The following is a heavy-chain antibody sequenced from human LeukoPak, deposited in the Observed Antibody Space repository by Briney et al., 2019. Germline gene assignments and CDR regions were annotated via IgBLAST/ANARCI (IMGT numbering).Heavy chain of an antibody. CDR3: ARVGCRGGSCSSRGDYYYGMDV. CDR2: ISSTGKFM. D-gene: IGHD2-15*01. Sequence: PGGSLRLSCAASGFTFSSYSMNWVRQAPGKGLEWVSSISSTGKFMHYADSVKGRFTISRDNARNSLYLQMDSLRGEDTAVYFCARVGCRGGSCSSRGDYYYGMDVWGQGTTVTVSS. V-gene: IGHV3-21*06. CDR1: GFTFSSYS. J-gene: IGHJ6*02.